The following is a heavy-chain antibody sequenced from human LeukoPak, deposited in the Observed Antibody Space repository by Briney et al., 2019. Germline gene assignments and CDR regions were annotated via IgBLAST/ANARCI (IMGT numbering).Heavy chain of an antibody. CDR2: IRDDGSDK. CDR3: VRHTRRSPGDY. J-gene: IGHJ4*02. CDR1: GFTFSSYW. D-gene: IGHD1-26*01. Sequence: GGSLRLSCAASGFTFSSYWMTWGRQAPGKGLEWMANIRDDGSDKYYVDSVKGRFTISRDNAQNTLLLQMDSLRVEDTAVYYCVRHTRRSPGDYWGQGTLVTVST. V-gene: IGHV3-7*01.